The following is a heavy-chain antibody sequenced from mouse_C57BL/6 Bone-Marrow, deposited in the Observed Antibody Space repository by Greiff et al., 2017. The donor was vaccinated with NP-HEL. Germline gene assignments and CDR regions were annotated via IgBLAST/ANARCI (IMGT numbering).Heavy chain of an antibody. J-gene: IGHJ3*01. D-gene: IGHD2-5*01. V-gene: IGHV1-55*01. Sequence: VQLQQPGAELVKPGASVKMSCKASGYTFTSYWITWVKQRPGQGLEWIGDIYPGSGSTNYNEQFKSKATLTVDTSSSTAYMQLSSLTSEDSAVYYCAGLYSNYVGFAYWGQGTLVTVSA. CDR1: GYTFTSYW. CDR3: AGLYSNYVGFAY. CDR2: IYPGSGST.